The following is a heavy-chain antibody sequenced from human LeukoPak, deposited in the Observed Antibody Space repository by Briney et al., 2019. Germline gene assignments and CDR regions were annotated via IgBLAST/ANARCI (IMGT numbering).Heavy chain of an antibody. Sequence: GESLKISCRGSGDTFNTYWIGWVRQMPGKGLEWMGIIYPGDSDTRYSPSFQGQVTISADKSISTAYLQWSSLKASDTAMYYCARQLYETGIDIWGQGTMVTVSS. CDR1: GDTFNTYW. CDR3: ARQLYETGIDI. CDR2: IYPGDSDT. J-gene: IGHJ3*02. D-gene: IGHD1-1*01. V-gene: IGHV5-51*01.